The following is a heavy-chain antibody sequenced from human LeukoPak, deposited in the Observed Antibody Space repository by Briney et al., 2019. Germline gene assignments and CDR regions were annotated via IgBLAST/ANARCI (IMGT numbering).Heavy chain of an antibody. V-gene: IGHV3-23*01. J-gene: IGHJ5*02. CDR1: GFTFSSYA. CDR3: AKTPYSGYDCCWFDP. D-gene: IGHD5-12*01. CDR2: ISGSGGST. Sequence: GGSLRLSCAASGFTFSSYAMSWVRQAPGKGLEWVSAISGSGGSTYYADSVKGRFTISRDNSKNTLYLQMNSLGAEDAAVYYCAKTPYSGYDCCWFDPWGQGTLVTVSS.